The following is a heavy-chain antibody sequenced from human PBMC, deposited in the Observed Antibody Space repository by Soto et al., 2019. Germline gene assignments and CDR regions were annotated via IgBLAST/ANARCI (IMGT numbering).Heavy chain of an antibody. CDR3: ARVYSGYDFLDY. V-gene: IGHV3-33*01. D-gene: IGHD5-12*01. J-gene: IGHJ4*02. CDR2: IWYDGSNK. CDR1: GFTFSSYG. Sequence: GGSLRLSCAASGFTFSSYGMHWVRQAPGKGLEWVAVIWYDGSNKYYADSVKGRFTISRDNSKNTLYLQMNSLRAEDTAVYYCARVYSGYDFLDYGGQGTLVTVSS.